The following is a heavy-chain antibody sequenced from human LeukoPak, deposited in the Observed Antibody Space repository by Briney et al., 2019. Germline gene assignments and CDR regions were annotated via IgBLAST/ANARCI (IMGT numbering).Heavy chain of an antibody. V-gene: IGHV3-23*01. Sequence: GGSLRLSCAASGFIFNNFAMSWVRQAPGKGLEWVSAISGSGNGPYYADSVRGRFTISRDNSKSTLYLQLNSLRADDTAVYYCATERGDFFDYWGQGTLVTVSS. CDR3: ATERGDFFDY. J-gene: IGHJ4*02. CDR2: ISGSGNGP. D-gene: IGHD5-24*01. CDR1: GFIFNNFA.